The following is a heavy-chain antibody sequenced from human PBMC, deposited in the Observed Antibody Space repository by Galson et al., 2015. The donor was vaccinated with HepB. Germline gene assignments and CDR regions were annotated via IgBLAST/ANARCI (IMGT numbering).Heavy chain of an antibody. D-gene: IGHD5-24*01. J-gene: IGHJ5*02. CDR3: AREGGERWLQLKGNWFDP. CDR2: IIPIFGTA. V-gene: IGHV1-69*06. Sequence: SVKVSCKASGGTFSSYAISWVRQAPGQGLEWMGGIIPIFGTANYAQKFQGRVTITADKSTNTAYMELSSLRSEDTAVYYCAREGGERWLQLKGNWFDPWGQGTLVTVSS. CDR1: GGTFSSYA.